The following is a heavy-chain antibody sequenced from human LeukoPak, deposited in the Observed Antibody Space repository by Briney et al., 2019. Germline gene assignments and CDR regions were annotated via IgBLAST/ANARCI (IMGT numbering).Heavy chain of an antibody. V-gene: IGHV4-59*01. Sequence: PSETLSLTCTVSGGSISSDYWSWIRQPPGKGLEWIGYIYYSGSTNYNPSLKSRVTISLDRSKNQFSLKLTSVTAADTAVYYCASDDSSSSYWGQGTLVTVSS. CDR2: IYYSGST. D-gene: IGHD6-6*01. CDR3: ASDDSSSSY. CDR1: GGSISSDY. J-gene: IGHJ4*02.